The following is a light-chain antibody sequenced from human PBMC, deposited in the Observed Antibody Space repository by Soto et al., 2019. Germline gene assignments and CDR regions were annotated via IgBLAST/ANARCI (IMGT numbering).Light chain of an antibody. J-gene: IGLJ1*01. CDR1: SSDVRGYNY. CDR2: EVT. Sequence: QSVLTQPPSASGSPGQSVTISCTGTSSDVRGYNYVSWYQQHPGKAPKFIIYEVTKRPSGVPDRFSGSKSGNTASLTVSGLQAEDEADYYCSSYAGSLYVFGTGTKVTAL. V-gene: IGLV2-8*01. CDR3: SSYAGSLYV.